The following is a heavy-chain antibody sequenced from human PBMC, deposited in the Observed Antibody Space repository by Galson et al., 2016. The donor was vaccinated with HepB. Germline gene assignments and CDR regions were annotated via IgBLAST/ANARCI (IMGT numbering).Heavy chain of an antibody. CDR2: IYSGGRT. V-gene: IGHV4-39*01. CDR3: ARHGRTAAVEFDY. Sequence: LSLTCTVSGGSISSGTYYWGWIRQPPGKGLEWIGTIYSGGRTYYNPSLMSRLTISVDTSKNQFSLRLSSVTAADKAVYYCARHGRTAAVEFDYWGQGTLVTVSS. J-gene: IGHJ4*02. CDR1: GGSISSGTYY. D-gene: IGHD6-13*01.